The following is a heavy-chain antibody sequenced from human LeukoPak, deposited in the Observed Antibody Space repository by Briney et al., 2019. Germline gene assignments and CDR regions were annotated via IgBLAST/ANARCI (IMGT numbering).Heavy chain of an antibody. V-gene: IGHV3-64D*06. CDR3: ALSREYHPLDGMDV. CDR2: ISSNGGST. J-gene: IGHJ6*02. Sequence: GGSLRLSCSASGSTFSSYAMHWVRQAPGKGLEYVSAISSNGGSTYYADSVKGRFTISRDNSKNTLYLQMSSLRAEDTAVYYCALSREYHPLDGMDVWGQGTTVTVSS. CDR1: GSTFSSYA. D-gene: IGHD2-2*01.